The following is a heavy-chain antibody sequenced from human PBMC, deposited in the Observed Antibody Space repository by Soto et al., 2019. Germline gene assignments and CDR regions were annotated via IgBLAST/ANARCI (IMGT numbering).Heavy chain of an antibody. CDR2: ISYDGSNK. CDR3: AKGVRRHRDY. Sequence: PGGSLRLSCAASGFTFSSYGMHWVRQAPGKGLEWVAVISYDGSNKYYADSVKGRFTISRDNSKNTLYLQMNSLRAEDTAVYYCAKGVRRHRDYWDQGTLVTVSS. J-gene: IGHJ4*02. CDR1: GFTFSSYG. V-gene: IGHV3-30*18.